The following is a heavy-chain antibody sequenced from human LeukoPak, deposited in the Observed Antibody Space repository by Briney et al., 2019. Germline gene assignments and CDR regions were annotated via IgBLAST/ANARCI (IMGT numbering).Heavy chain of an antibody. CDR1: GGSISSSSYD. J-gene: IGHJ4*02. CDR2: IYYSGST. CDR3: ARTTGYSSGWYCFFDY. D-gene: IGHD6-19*01. V-gene: IGHV4-39*01. Sequence: PSETLSLTCTVSGGSISSSSYDWGWIRQPPGKGLEWIGSIYYSGSTYYHPSLKSRVTISVATSKNQFSLKLSSVTAADTAVYYCARTTGYSSGWYCFFDYWGQGTPVTVSS.